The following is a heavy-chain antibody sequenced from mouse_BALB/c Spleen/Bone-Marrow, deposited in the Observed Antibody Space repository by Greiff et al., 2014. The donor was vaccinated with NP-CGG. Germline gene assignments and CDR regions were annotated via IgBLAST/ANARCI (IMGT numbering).Heavy chain of an antibody. Sequence: DVHLVESGGGLVQPGGSLKLSCVASGFTFSSYGMSWVRQTPDKRLELVATINNNGGSTYYPDSVKGQFTISRDNAKNTLYLQMSSLKSEDTAMYYCARVYGWYFDVWAQGPRSPSPQ. V-gene: IGHV5-6-3*01. J-gene: IGHJ1*01. CDR3: ARVYGWYFDV. CDR2: INNNGGST. D-gene: IGHD1-1*01. CDR1: GFTFSSYG.